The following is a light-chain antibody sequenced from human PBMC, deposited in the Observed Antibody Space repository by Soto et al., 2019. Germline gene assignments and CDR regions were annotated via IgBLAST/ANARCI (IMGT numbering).Light chain of an antibody. V-gene: IGKV3-15*01. CDR2: GAS. CDR1: QSVSSN. Sequence: EIVMTQSPATLSVSPGDRATLSCRASQSVSSNLAWYQQKPCQAPRLLIYGASSRATGIPARFSGSGSGTEFTLTISSLQSEDFAVYYCQQYNKWPPYTFGQGTKLEIK. J-gene: IGKJ2*01. CDR3: QQYNKWPPYT.